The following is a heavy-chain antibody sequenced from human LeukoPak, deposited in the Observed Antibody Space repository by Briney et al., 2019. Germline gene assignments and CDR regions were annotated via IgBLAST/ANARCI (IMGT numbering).Heavy chain of an antibody. CDR3: ARGVLLWFGEPRAPDAFDI. Sequence: PSETLSLTCAVYGVSFSGYYWSWIRQPPGKGLEWIGEINHSGSTNYNPSLKSRVTISVDTSKNQFSLKLSSVTAADTAVYYCARGVLLWFGEPRAPDAFDIWGQGTMVTVSS. CDR1: GVSFSGYY. V-gene: IGHV4-34*01. J-gene: IGHJ3*02. CDR2: INHSGST. D-gene: IGHD3-10*01.